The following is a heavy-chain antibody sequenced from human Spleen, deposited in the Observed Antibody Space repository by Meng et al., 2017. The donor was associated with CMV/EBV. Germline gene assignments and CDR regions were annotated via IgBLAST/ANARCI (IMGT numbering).Heavy chain of an antibody. CDR2: IYPADSDT. CDR1: GYTFTNYY. CDR3: ARSTWGRGATIINAFDM. D-gene: IGHD1-26*01. J-gene: IGHJ3*02. V-gene: IGHV5-51*01. Sequence: GESLKISCQGSGYTFTNYYIGWVRQMPGKGLEWMGFIYPADSDTRYSPSFQGQVTISVDKSIRTAYLQWSSLKASDTAIYYCARSTWGRGATIINAFDMWGQGTMVTVSS.